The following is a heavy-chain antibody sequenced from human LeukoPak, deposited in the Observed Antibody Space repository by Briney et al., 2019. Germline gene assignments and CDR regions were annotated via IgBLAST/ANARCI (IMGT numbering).Heavy chain of an antibody. Sequence: TSXXISWVRQAPGQXLEWMGWXXXYNGNTNYAQKLQGRVTMTTDTSTSTAYMELRSLRSDDTAVYYCARVNDYVWGSYRYPQFDYWGQGTLVTVSS. J-gene: IGHJ4*02. CDR1: TSXX. CDR3: ARVNDYVWGSYRYPQFDY. CDR2: XXXYNGNT. D-gene: IGHD3-16*02. V-gene: IGHV1-18*01.